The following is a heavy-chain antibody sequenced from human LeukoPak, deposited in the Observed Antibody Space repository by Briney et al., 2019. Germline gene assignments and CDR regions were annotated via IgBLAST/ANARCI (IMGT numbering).Heavy chain of an antibody. CDR3: ARVRVATDYGMDV. Sequence: GGSLRLSCAASGFTLSSYEMNWVRQAPGKGLEWVSYISSSGNTIYYADSVKGRFTISRDNAKNSLYLQMNSLRAEDTAIYYCARVRVATDYGMDVWGQGTTVTVSS. V-gene: IGHV3-48*03. CDR2: ISSSGNTI. D-gene: IGHD5-12*01. CDR1: GFTLSSYE. J-gene: IGHJ6*02.